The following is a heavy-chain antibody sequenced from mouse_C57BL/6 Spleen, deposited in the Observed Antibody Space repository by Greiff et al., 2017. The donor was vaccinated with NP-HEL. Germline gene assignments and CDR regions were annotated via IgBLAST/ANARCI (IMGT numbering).Heavy chain of an antibody. D-gene: IGHD2-4*01. CDR1: GYTFTSYW. Sequence: QVQLKQPGAELVRPGSSVKLSCKASGYTFTSYWMDWVKQRPGQGLEWIGNIYPSDSETHYNQKFKDKATLTVDKSSSTAYMQLSSLTSEDSAVYYCARWGYDYDGYAMDYWGQGTSVTVSS. J-gene: IGHJ4*01. V-gene: IGHV1-61*01. CDR2: IYPSDSET. CDR3: ARWGYDYDGYAMDY.